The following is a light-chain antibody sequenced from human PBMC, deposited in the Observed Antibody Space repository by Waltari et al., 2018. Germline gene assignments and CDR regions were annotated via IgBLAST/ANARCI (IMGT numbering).Light chain of an antibody. V-gene: IGLV2-14*01. J-gene: IGLJ1*01. CDR2: ETS. CDR3: SSYTTSSAPGV. Sequence: QSALTQPASVSGSPGQSITISCSGTDSDVGAYDFSSRYPQHPGKAPHLIIYETSNRPSGISIRFSASKSGNTASLTISGLQAEDEADYYCSSYTTSSAPGVFGTGTRVTVL. CDR1: DSDVGAYDF.